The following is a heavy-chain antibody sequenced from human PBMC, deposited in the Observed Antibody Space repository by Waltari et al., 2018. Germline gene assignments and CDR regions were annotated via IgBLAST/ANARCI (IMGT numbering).Heavy chain of an antibody. CDR1: GGSISSRSYY. CDR2: ISSSGST. CDR3: ARHYWQLVPIDY. Sequence: QLQLQESGPGLVKPSETLSLTCTVSGGSISSRSYYWCWIRQPPGQGLEWLGCISSSGSTYYNPSLKRRVSITVDTAKNKFSLKLSSVSAADTAVYYCARHYWQLVPIDYWGQGTLVTVSS. V-gene: IGHV4-39*01. J-gene: IGHJ4*02. D-gene: IGHD6-6*01.